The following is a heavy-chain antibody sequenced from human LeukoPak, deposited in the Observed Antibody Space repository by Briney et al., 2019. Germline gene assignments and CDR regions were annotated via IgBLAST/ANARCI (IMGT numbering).Heavy chain of an antibody. V-gene: IGHV4-38-2*01. CDR3: ARVRWSVGATNSNLYYFDY. Sequence: GSLRLSCAASGFTFSSYGMSWVRQAPGKGLEWIGSIYHSGSTYHNPSLRSRVTISVDTSKNQFSLKLSSVTAADTAVYYCARVRWSVGATNSNLYYFDYWGQGTLVTVSS. CDR2: IYHSGST. D-gene: IGHD1-26*01. J-gene: IGHJ4*02. CDR1: GFTFSSYG.